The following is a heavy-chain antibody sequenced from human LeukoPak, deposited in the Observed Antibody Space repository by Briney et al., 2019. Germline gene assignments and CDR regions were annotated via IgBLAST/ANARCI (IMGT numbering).Heavy chain of an antibody. CDR2: ISGSGGST. Sequence: PGGSLRLSCAASGFTFSSYAMSWVRQAPGKGLEWVSAISGSGGSTYYANSVKGRFTISRDNSKNTLYLQMNSLRAEDTAVYYCAKTPYGGTVGYFDYWGQGTLVTVSS. CDR1: GFTFSSYA. J-gene: IGHJ4*02. V-gene: IGHV3-23*01. CDR3: AKTPYGGTVGYFDY. D-gene: IGHD4/OR15-4a*01.